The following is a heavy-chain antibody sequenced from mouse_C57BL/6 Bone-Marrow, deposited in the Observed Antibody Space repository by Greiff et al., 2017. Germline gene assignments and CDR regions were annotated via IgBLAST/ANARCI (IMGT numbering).Heavy chain of an antibody. CDR3: ARLVGYYPLAY. J-gene: IGHJ3*01. CDR2: ISSGSSTL. V-gene: IGHV5-17*01. Sequence: EVMLVESGGGLVKPGGSLKLSCAASGFTFSDYGMHWVRQAPEKGLEWVAYISSGSSTLYYADTVKGRFTISRDNAKNTLFLQMTSLRSEDTAMYYCARLVGYYPLAYWGQGTLVTVSA. D-gene: IGHD2-3*01. CDR1: GFTFSDYG.